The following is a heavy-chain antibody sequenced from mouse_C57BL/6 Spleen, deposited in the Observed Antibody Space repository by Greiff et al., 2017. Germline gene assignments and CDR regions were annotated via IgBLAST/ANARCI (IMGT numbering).Heavy chain of an antibody. CDR3: ARRDYYGNYFDY. D-gene: IGHD2-1*01. J-gene: IGHJ2*01. V-gene: IGHV1-69*01. CDR1: GYTFTSYW. CDR2: IDPSDSYT. Sequence: VKLQQPGAELVMPGASVKLSCKASGYTFTSYWMHWVKQRPGQGLEWIGEIDPSDSYTNYNQKFKGKSTLTVDKSSSTAYMQLSSLTSEDSAVYYCARRDYYGNYFDYWGQGTTLTVSS.